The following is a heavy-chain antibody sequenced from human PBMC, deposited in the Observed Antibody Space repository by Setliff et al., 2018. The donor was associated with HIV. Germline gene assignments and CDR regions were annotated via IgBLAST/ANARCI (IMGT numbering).Heavy chain of an antibody. CDR2: LYYSGNT. CDR1: GGSISSSFHY. D-gene: IGHD5-12*01. V-gene: IGHV4-39*07. J-gene: IGHJ4*02. CDR3: AGRDGYNRYYFDF. Sequence: SETLSLTCTVSGGSISSSFHYWGWIRQPPGKGLEWIASLYYSGNTYYNPSLKSRVTILVDTSKNQFSLKVTSVTAADTAVYYCAGRDGYNRYYFDFWGQGTRGTVS.